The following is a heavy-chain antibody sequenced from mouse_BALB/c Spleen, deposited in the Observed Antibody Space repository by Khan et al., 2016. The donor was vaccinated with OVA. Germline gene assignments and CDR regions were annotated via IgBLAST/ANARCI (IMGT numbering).Heavy chain of an antibody. V-gene: IGHV5-6*02. CDR1: GFSFSSYS. D-gene: IGHD4-1*01. J-gene: IGHJ3*01. CDR2: ISSGGDYT. CDR3: ASHLTGSFAY. Sequence: EVKLVESGGDLVRPGGSLKLSCAASGFSFSSYSMSWVRQTPDKRLEWVATISSGGDYTYYPDSVKGRFTISRDNAKHTLYLHMSSLKSEDTAIYYCASHLTGSFAYWGQGTLVTVSA.